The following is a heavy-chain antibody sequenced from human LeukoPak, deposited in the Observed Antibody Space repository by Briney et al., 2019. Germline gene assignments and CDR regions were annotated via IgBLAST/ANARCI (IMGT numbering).Heavy chain of an antibody. V-gene: IGHV4-59*01. CDR3: ARVHGGWFDP. J-gene: IGHJ5*02. Sequence: SETLSLTCTVSGGSISSYYWSWIRQPPGKGLEWIGYIYYSGSTNYNPSLKSRVTISVDTSKNQFSLKLSSVTAADTAAYYCARVHGGWFDPWGQGTLVTVSS. D-gene: IGHD3-3*01. CDR1: GGSISSYY. CDR2: IYYSGST.